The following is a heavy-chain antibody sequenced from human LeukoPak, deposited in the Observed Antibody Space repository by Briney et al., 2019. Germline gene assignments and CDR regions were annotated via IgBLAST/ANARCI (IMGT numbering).Heavy chain of an antibody. CDR1: GGSSSGYY. Sequence: SETLSLTCAVYGGSSSGYYWSWIRQPTGKGLEWIGEINHSGSTNYNPSLKSRVTISVDTSKNQFSLKLSSVTAADTAVYYCARGHYDYVWGSYRPIYYFDYWGQGTLVTVSS. J-gene: IGHJ4*02. V-gene: IGHV4-34*01. D-gene: IGHD3-16*02. CDR2: INHSGST. CDR3: ARGHYDYVWGSYRPIYYFDY.